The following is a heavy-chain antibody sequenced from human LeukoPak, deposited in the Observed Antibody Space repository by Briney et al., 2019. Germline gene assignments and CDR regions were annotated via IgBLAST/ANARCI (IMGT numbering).Heavy chain of an antibody. J-gene: IGHJ4*02. CDR1: GGSISSYY. D-gene: IGHD5-18*01. CDR2: IYYSGNT. V-gene: IGHV4-39*07. Sequence: PSETLSLTCTVSGGSISSYYWGWIRQPPGKGLEWIASIYYSGNTYYNPSLKSRVTISVDTSKNQFSLNLSSVTAADTAVYYCARGTSGYSYGYPNFDYWGQGTLVTVSS. CDR3: ARGTSGYSYGYPNFDY.